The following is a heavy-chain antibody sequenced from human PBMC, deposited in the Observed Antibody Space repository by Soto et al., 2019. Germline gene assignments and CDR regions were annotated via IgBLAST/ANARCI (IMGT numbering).Heavy chain of an antibody. CDR3: AKDRHPDGVWDIDW. Sequence: EVHLLESGGDLVRPGGSLRLSCAASGFSFHEYTMNWVRQAPGKGLEWVSGIYGAASGIYYADSVKGRFTISRDNSRNTVYLRMNNLRAEDTAVYYCAKDRHPDGVWDIDWWGQGARVTVSS. J-gene: IGHJ4*02. V-gene: IGHV3-23*01. D-gene: IGHD4-17*01. CDR2: IYGAASGI. CDR1: GFSFHEYT.